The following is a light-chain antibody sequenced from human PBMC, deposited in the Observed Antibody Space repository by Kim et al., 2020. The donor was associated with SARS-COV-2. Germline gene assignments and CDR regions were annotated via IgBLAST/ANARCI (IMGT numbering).Light chain of an antibody. CDR1: NY. Sequence: NYVYWYQHFPGTAPKLLMYWNNKRPSGVPARFSGSKSDTSASLTISGLQPEDEADYFCSTWDEDLGGPVFGGGTTLTVL. CDR3: STWDEDLGGPV. J-gene: IGLJ3*02. V-gene: IGLV1-47*01. CDR2: WNN.